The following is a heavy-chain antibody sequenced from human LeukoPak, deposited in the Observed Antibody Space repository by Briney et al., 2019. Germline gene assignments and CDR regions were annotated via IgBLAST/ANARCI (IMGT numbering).Heavy chain of an antibody. CDR2: INHSGST. V-gene: IGHV4-34*01. CDR1: VGSFSGYY. CDR3: ARGLVYYYGSGSYYTNYYYGMDV. J-gene: IGHJ6*02. Sequence: PSEALSLTCAVYVGSFSGYYWSWIRQPPGEGLEWIGEINHSGSTNYNPSLKSRVTISVDTSKHQSSLKLSSVTAADTAVYYCARGLVYYYGSGSYYTNYYYGMDVWGQGTTVTVSS. D-gene: IGHD3-10*01.